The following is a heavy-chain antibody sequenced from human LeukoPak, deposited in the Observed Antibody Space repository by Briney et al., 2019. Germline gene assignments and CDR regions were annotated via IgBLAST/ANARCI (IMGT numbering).Heavy chain of an antibody. V-gene: IGHV1-69*13. CDR1: GGTFSSYA. Sequence: SVKVSCKASGGTFSSYAISWVRQAPGQGLEWMGGIIPIFGTANYAQKFQGRVTITADESTSTAYMELSSLRSEDTAVYYCASGWYSSSPPYYFDYWGQGTLVTVSS. D-gene: IGHD6-6*01. J-gene: IGHJ4*02. CDR2: IIPIFGTA. CDR3: ASGWYSSSPPYYFDY.